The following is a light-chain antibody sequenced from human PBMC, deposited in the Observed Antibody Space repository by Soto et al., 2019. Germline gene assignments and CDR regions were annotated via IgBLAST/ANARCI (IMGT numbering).Light chain of an antibody. V-gene: IGKV3-15*01. CDR1: QSISGN. Sequence: EIVMNQSPATLSVTPGESATLSCRASQSISGNLAWYQQKPGLSPRLLIYHASTRATGVPARFSGSGSGTEFSLTISSLQSEDSAVYYCQRYDNWPITFGGGTNVDIK. CDR3: QRYDNWPIT. J-gene: IGKJ4*01. CDR2: HAS.